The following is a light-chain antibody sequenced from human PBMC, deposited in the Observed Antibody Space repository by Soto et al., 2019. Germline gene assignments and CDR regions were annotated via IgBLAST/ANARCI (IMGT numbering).Light chain of an antibody. CDR1: SGHSSYA. CDR3: QTWGTGIHEVV. V-gene: IGLV4-69*01. CDR2: LNSDGSH. Sequence: QLVLTQSPSASASLGASVKLTCTLSSGHSSYAIAWHQQQPEKGPRYLMKLNSDGSHSKGDGIPDRFSGSSSGAERYLTISLLQSEDEADYYCQTWGTGIHEVVFGGGTKLTVL. J-gene: IGLJ2*01.